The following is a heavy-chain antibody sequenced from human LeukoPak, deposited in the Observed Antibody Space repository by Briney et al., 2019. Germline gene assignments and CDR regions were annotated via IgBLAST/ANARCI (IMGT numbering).Heavy chain of an antibody. CDR1: GFTFSSYG. V-gene: IGHV3-30*18. J-gene: IGHJ4*02. Sequence: GGSLRLSCAASGFTFSSYGMHWVRQAPGKGLEWVAVVSYDGSNKYYADSVKGRFTISRDNSKNTLYLQMNSLRAEDTAVYYCAKERGWELLGGPYYFDYWGQGTLVTVSS. CDR2: VSYDGSNK. D-gene: IGHD1-26*01. CDR3: AKERGWELLGGPYYFDY.